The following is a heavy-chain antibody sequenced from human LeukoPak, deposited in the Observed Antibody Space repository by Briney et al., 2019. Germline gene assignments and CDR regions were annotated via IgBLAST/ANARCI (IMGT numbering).Heavy chain of an antibody. J-gene: IGHJ4*02. CDR3: AKDGLPVIGFFED. Sequence: PGGSLRLSCEASGFTFSAYAMTWVRQAPGKGLEWVSSIGSDNKPHYSESVKGRFAISRDNSKSMLFLQLNSLRAEDTAVYYCAKDGLPVIGFFEDWGQGTLVTVSS. CDR1: GFTFSAYA. CDR2: IGSDNKP. D-gene: IGHD2/OR15-2a*01. V-gene: IGHV3-23*01.